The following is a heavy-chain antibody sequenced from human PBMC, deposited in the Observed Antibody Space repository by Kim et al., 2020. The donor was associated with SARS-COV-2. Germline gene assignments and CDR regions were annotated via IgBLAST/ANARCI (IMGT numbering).Heavy chain of an antibody. V-gene: IGHV3-11*03. CDR1: GFTFSDYY. D-gene: IGHD5-12*01. CDR2: ISSSSSYT. J-gene: IGHJ4*02. CDR3: ASGGLGYGHDREY. Sequence: GGSLRLSCAASGFTFSDYYMSWIRQAPGKGLEWVSYISSSSSYTNYADSVKGRFTISRDNAKNSLYLQMNSLRAEDTAVYYCASGGLGYGHDREYWGQGTLIAVTS.